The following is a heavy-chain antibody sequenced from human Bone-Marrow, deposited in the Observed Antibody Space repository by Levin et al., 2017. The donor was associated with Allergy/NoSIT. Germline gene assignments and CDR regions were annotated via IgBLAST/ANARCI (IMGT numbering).Heavy chain of an antibody. J-gene: IGHJ4*02. CDR1: GFTFSSYA. CDR2: ISGSGSST. V-gene: IGHV3-23*01. D-gene: IGHD6-13*01. Sequence: SGGSLRLSCAASGFTFSSYAMSWVRQAPGKGLEWVSAISGSGSSTYYADSVKGRSTISRENSKNTLYLQMNSLRAEDTAVYYCEKDRLAAAGTRRKFDYWGQGTLVTVSS. CDR3: EKDRLAAAGTRRKFDY.